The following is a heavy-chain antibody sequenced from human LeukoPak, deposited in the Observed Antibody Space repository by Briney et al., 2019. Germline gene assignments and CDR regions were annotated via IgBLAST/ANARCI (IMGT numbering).Heavy chain of an antibody. J-gene: IGHJ4*02. Sequence: GGSLRLSCTATGFTFSNYWMSWFRRAPGKGLEWVANIKYDGREKQYVDSVKGRFTISRDNAKNSLFLQMNSLGAEDTAVYYCAGYLNSGPEDFWGQGTLVTVSS. CDR2: IKYDGREK. D-gene: IGHD1-26*01. CDR1: GFTFSNYW. CDR3: AGYLNSGPEDF. V-gene: IGHV3-7*01.